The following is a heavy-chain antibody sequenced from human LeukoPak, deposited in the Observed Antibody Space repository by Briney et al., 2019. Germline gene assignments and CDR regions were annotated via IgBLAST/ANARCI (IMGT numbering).Heavy chain of an antibody. CDR3: AKEGDSVVVAAADY. CDR2: ISGRGGST. CDR1: GLPFSIYA. V-gene: IGHV3-23*01. J-gene: IGHJ4*02. D-gene: IGHD2-15*01. Sequence: GGSLRLPCAPSGLPFSIYAMSWVRQAPGKGLEWVSAISGRGGSTYYADSVKGRFSISRDNSKNALYLQMNSLRAEDTAVYYCAKEGDSVVVAAADYWGQGTLVTVSS.